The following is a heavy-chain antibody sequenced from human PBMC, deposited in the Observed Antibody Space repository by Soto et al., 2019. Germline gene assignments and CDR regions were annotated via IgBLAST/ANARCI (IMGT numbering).Heavy chain of an antibody. D-gene: IGHD3-10*01. V-gene: IGHV1-3*01. CDR1: GYTFTSYA. J-gene: IGHJ3*02. CDR2: INAGNGNT. CDR3: ARFPFSGFRAFDI. Sequence: QVPLVQSGAEVKKPGASVKVSCKASGYTFTSYAMHWVRQAPGQRLEWMGWINAGNGNTKYSQKFQGRVTITRDTSASTAYMELSSLRSEDTAVYYCARFPFSGFRAFDIWGQGTMVTVSS.